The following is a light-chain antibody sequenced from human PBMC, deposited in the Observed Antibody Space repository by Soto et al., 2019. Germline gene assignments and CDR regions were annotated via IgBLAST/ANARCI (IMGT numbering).Light chain of an antibody. CDR3: QQYNHYST. J-gene: IGKJ1*01. V-gene: IGKV1-5*01. Sequence: DTQMTQSPSTLSASVGDRVTITCRASQSINNWLAWYQQKPGKAPRLLIHTASSLGAEVPSRFSGSGSGTEFTLTINSLQPDDFATYYCQQYNHYSTFGQGTKVE. CDR2: TAS. CDR1: QSINNW.